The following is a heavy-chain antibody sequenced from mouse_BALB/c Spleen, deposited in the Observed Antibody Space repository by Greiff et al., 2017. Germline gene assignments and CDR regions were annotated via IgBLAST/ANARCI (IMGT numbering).Heavy chain of an antibody. Sequence: VQLQQSGAELVRPGASVTLSCKASGYTFTDYEMHWVKQTPVHGLEWIGAIDPETGGTAYNQKFKGKATLTADKSSSTAYMELRSLTSDDSAVYFCARSEDYGYLCFDYWGQGTTLTVSS. J-gene: IGHJ2*01. CDR1: GYTFTDYE. CDR3: ARSEDYGYLCFDY. D-gene: IGHD1-2*01. V-gene: IGHV1-15*01. CDR2: IDPETGGT.